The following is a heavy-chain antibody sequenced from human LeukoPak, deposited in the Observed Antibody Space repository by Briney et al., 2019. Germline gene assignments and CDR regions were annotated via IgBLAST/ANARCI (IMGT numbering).Heavy chain of an antibody. CDR3: AKPGDIVVVPAAQYFDY. D-gene: IGHD2-2*01. CDR2: ISRDGDLT. V-gene: IGHV3-23*01. J-gene: IGHJ4*02. Sequence: GGSLRLSCAAAGFTFINYGMSWVRQAPGKGLEWVSVISRDGDLTYYADSVKGRFTISRDNSKNTLYLQMNSLRAEDTAVYYCAKPGDIVVVPAAQYFDYWGQGTLVTVSS. CDR1: GFTFINYG.